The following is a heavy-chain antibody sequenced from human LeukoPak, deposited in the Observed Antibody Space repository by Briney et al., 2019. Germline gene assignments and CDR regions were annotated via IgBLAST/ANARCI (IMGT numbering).Heavy chain of an antibody. J-gene: IGHJ5*02. Sequence: GGSLRLSCAVSGFTFNNYWMRWFRQAPGKGLEWVASIGQDGSDKYHADSVKGRFTISRDNSKNSLYLQMNSLRGEDTAVYYCARCTSSRGSDLWGQGTLVAVSS. D-gene: IGHD2-8*01. CDR1: GFTFNNYW. CDR3: ARCTSSRGSDL. CDR2: IGQDGSDK. V-gene: IGHV3-7*01.